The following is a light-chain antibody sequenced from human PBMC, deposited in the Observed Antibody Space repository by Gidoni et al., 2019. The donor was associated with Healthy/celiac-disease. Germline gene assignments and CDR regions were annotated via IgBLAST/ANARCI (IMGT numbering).Light chain of an antibody. Sequence: DIQMTQSPSSLSASVGDRVTITCRASQSISSYLNWYQQKPVKAPKLLIYAASSLQSGVPSRFSGSGSGTDFTLTISSLQPEDFATYYCQQSYSTPDTFXQGTKLEIK. V-gene: IGKV1-39*01. J-gene: IGKJ2*01. CDR3: QQSYSTPDT. CDR1: QSISSY. CDR2: AAS.